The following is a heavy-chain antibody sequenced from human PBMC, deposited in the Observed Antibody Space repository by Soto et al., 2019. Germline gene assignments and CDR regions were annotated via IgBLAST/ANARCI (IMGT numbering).Heavy chain of an antibody. CDR2: IHNSGST. Sequence: SLTCAVSGGSLSNYYWSWIRHPPGKGLEWIGYIHNSGSTNYNPSLKSRVTISADTSKNQFSLKVTSLTSADTAVYYCARWEQWLALDHWGLGIPVTV. CDR1: GGSLSNYY. V-gene: IGHV4-59*01. D-gene: IGHD6-19*01. J-gene: IGHJ4*02. CDR3: ARWEQWLALDH.